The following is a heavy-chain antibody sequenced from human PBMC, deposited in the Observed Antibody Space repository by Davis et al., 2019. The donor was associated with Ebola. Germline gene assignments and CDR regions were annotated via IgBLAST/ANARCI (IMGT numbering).Heavy chain of an antibody. CDR3: ARTSIVGTTTTASDI. V-gene: IGHV1-18*04. D-gene: IGHD1-26*01. J-gene: IGHJ3*02. Sequence: AASVKVSCKASGYLFTSYGISWVRQAPGQGLEWMGWISVYNGNTNYAQTLQGRVTMTTDTSTGTAYMELRSLRSDDTAVYFCARTSIVGTTTTASDIWGQGTKVTVSS. CDR1: GYLFTSYG. CDR2: ISVYNGNT.